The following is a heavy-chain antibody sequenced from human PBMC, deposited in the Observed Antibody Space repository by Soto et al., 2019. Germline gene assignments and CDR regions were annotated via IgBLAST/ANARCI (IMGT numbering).Heavy chain of an antibody. CDR1: GGAIGNYY. V-gene: IGHV4-59*01. CDR2: IYYNGTT. CDR3: ARSFYP. J-gene: IGHJ5*02. Sequence: QLQLQESGPGLVKPSETLSLTCIVSGGAIGNYYWSWIRQPRGKGLEWIGYIYYNGTTHYNPSLMSRVTISVDMSKNHLSLTLTSVTAADTAMYYCARSFYPWGQGTLVIVSS.